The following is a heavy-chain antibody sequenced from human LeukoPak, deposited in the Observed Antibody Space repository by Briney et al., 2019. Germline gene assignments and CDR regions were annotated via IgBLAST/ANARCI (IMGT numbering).Heavy chain of an antibody. Sequence: PSETLSLTCSVSGGSISRSSYYWGWIRQPPGKGLEWIGSIHYSGRTYYNPSLKSRVTISVDTPKNQFSLKLSYVTAADTAVYYCARGEWELGYWGQGTLVTVSS. CDR1: GGSISRSSYY. D-gene: IGHD1-26*01. V-gene: IGHV4-39*01. J-gene: IGHJ4*02. CDR2: IHYSGRT. CDR3: ARGEWELGY.